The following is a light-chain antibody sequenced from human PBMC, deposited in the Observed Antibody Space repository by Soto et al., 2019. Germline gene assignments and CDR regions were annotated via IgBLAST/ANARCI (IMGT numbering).Light chain of an antibody. CDR3: MQAIQSPLT. CDR1: QSLLHSNGYNY. J-gene: IGKJ4*01. Sequence: DIVMTQSPLSLPVTPGEPASISCRSSQSLLHSNGYNYLDWYLQKPGQSPQLLIYLGSNRASGVPDRFSGSGSGTDFILKISRVEAEDVGVYYCMQAIQSPLTFGGGTKVEIK. V-gene: IGKV2-28*01. CDR2: LGS.